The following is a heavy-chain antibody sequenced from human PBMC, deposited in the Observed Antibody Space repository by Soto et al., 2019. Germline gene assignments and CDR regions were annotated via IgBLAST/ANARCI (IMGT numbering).Heavy chain of an antibody. D-gene: IGHD2-8*01. CDR2: IYYSGST. V-gene: IGHV4-39*01. J-gene: IGHJ4*02. CDR1: GGSISSSSYY. CDR3: ARGFVVLLVYANPFHY. Sequence: SETLSLTCTVSGGSISSSSYYWGWIRQPPGKGLEWIGSIYYSGSTYYNPSLKSRVTISIDTSKNQFSLKLSSVTAADTAVYYCARGFVVLLVYANPFHYCGQGTFVTLYS.